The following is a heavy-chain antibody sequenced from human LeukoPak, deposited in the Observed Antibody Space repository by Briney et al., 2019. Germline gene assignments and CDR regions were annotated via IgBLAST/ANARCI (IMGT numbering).Heavy chain of an antibody. CDR1: GGSISSYY. CDR3: ARAAGGNFDY. Sequence: SETLSLTCTVSGGSISSYYWSWIRQPPGKGLEWIGYIYTSGSTNYSPSLKSRVTISVDTSKNQFSLKLSSVTAADTAVYYCARAAGGNFDYWGRGTLVTVSS. CDR2: IYTSGST. J-gene: IGHJ4*02. D-gene: IGHD3-16*01. V-gene: IGHV4-4*09.